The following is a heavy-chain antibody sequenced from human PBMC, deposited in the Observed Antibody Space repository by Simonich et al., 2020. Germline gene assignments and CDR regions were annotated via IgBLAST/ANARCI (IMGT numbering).Heavy chain of an antibody. V-gene: IGHV4-38-2*01. Sequence: QVQLQESGPGLVKPSETLSLTCAVSGYSISSGYYWGWIRQPPGKGLEWIGSIYHSGSNYTNPSLKSRVTISVDTSKNQFALKLSSVTAADTAVYYCARVGYSNYYYYGMDVWGQGTTVTVSS. D-gene: IGHD6-13*01. CDR2: IYHSGSN. CDR1: GYSISSGYY. CDR3: ARVGYSNYYYYGMDV. J-gene: IGHJ6*02.